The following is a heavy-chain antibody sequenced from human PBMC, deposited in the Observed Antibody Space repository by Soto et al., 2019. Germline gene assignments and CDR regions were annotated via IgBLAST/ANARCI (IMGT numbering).Heavy chain of an antibody. J-gene: IGHJ4*02. CDR3: ARVLGATGTFDY. D-gene: IGHD1-26*01. CDR2: ISYDGGNK. V-gene: IGHV3-30-3*01. CDR1: GFTFSSYA. Sequence: GGSLRLSCAASGFTFSSYAMHWVRQAPGKGLEWVAVISYDGGNKYYADSVKGRFTISRDNSKNTLYLQMNSLRAEDTAVYYCARVLGATGTFDYWGQGTLVTVSS.